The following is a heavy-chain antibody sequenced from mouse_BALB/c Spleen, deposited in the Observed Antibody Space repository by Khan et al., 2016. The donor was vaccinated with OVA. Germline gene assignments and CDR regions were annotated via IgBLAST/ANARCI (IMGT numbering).Heavy chain of an antibody. J-gene: IGHJ4*01. CDR2: IWGGGSK. CDR1: GFSLTDYA. V-gene: IGHV2-6-5*01. Sequence: VQLQESGPGLVAPSQSLSITCTVSGFSLTDYAVSWIRQPPGKGLEWLGVIWGGGSKYYNSALKSRLSISKDNSKSQVFLKMNSLQTDDTAMNYCAKYPPYYGMDYWGQGTSVTVSS. CDR3: AKYPPYYGMDY.